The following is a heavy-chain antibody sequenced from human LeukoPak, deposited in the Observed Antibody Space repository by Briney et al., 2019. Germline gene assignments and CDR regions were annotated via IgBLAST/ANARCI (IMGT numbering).Heavy chain of an antibody. J-gene: IGHJ1*01. CDR3: AKGDYGDYSAYFQH. CDR2: ISGRGGST. V-gene: IGHV3-23*01. Sequence: GGSLRLSCAASGFTFGSYAMTWVRQAPGKGLEWVSAISGRGGSTYYADSVKGRFTISRDNSKNTLYLQMNSLRAEDTAVYYCAKGDYGDYSAYFQHWGQGTLVTVSS. CDR1: GFTFGSYA. D-gene: IGHD4-17*01.